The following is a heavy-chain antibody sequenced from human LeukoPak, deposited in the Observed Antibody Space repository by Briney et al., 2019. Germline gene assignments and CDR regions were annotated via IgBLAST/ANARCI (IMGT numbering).Heavy chain of an antibody. V-gene: IGHV3-73*01. J-gene: IGHJ6*03. CDR1: GFTFSGSA. D-gene: IGHD4-23*01. CDR2: IRSEANTYAT. CDR3: TRQVYGSNTDGYYYLDV. Sequence: PGGSLRLSCAASGFTFSGSAMHWVRRPSGKGLEWVGHIRSEANTYATAYAASVKGRFTISRDDSKNTAYLQMNSLKTEDTAVYYCTRQVYGSNTDGYYYLDVWGKGTTVTISS.